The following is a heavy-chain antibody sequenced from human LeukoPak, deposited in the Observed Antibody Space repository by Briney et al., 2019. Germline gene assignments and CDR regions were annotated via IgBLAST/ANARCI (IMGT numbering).Heavy chain of an antibody. CDR2: LYPSGST. Sequence: SETLSLTCSVSGGSINSGYWSWIRQPPGKGLEWIGLLYPSGSTNYNPSLKSRVTISVDTSKNQFSLKLSSVTAADTAVYYCARGGSGYALNWFDPWGQGTLVTVSS. V-gene: IGHV4-59*01. D-gene: IGHD5-12*01. J-gene: IGHJ5*02. CDR1: GGSINSGY. CDR3: ARGGSGYALNWFDP.